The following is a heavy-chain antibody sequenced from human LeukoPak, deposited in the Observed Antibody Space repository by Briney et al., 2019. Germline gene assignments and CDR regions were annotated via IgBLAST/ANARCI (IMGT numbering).Heavy chain of an antibody. D-gene: IGHD3-22*01. V-gene: IGHV5-51*01. CDR1: GYSFTSYW. CDR2: IYPSDSHP. J-gene: IGHJ4*02. CDR3: VRGYYYFDY. Sequence: GESLKISCKGSGYSFTSYWIGWVRQMPGKGLEWMGIIYPSDSHPRYGPSFQGQVTISADKSISTAYLQWSSLKASDTAIYYCVRGYYYFDYWGQGTLVTVSS.